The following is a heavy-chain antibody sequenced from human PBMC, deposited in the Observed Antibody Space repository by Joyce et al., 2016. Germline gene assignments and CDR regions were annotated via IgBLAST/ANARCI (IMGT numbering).Heavy chain of an antibody. CDR1: GLSFDLHSF. V-gene: IGHV4-38-2*01. J-gene: IGHJ2*01. CDR3: ARRPYNVHTPLGSDWYFDL. D-gene: IGHD5-18*01. Sequence: QVQLQESGPGLVKPSETLSLTCGVSGLSFDLHSFWGWIRQPPGKGLEWIGNVYLHGITPYSASLKSRVTISMDTSKNQFSLNLNSLTAADTAVYFCARRPYNVHTPLGSDWYFDLWGRGTLVTVSS. CDR2: VYLHGIT.